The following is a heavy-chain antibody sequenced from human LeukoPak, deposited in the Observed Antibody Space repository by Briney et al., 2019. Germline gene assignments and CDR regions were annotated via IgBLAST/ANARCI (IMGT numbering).Heavy chain of an antibody. V-gene: IGHV1-18*01. CDR2: IGAYNGNT. Sequence: GASVKVSCKASGYTFTSYGISWVRQAPGQGLEWMGWIGAYNGNTNYAQKLQGRVTMTTDTATSTAYMELRSLRSDDTAVYYCARGRSYYGSGSYYNWFDPWGQGTLVTVSS. D-gene: IGHD3-10*01. J-gene: IGHJ5*02. CDR3: ARGRSYYGSGSYYNWFDP. CDR1: GYTFTSYG.